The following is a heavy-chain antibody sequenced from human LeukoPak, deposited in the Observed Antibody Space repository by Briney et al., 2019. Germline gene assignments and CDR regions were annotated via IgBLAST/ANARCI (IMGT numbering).Heavy chain of an antibody. D-gene: IGHD5-24*01. CDR3: ARDQGWLQIDY. CDR2: IYHSGST. J-gene: IGHJ4*02. Sequence: SETLSPTCTVSGGSISSGGYYWSCILQPPGKGLEWIGYIYHSGSTYYNPSLKSRVTISVDRSKNQFSLKLSSVTAADTAVYFCARDQGWLQIDYWGQGTLVTVSS. CDR1: GGSISSGGYY. V-gene: IGHV4-30-2*01.